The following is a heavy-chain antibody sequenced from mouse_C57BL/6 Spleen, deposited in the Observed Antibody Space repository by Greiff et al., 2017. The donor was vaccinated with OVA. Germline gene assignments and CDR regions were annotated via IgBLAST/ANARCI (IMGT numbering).Heavy chain of an antibody. D-gene: IGHD1-1*01. Sequence: EVQGVESGGDLVKPGGSLKLSCAASGFTFSSYGMSWVRQTPDKRLEWVATISSGGSYSYYVDSVKGRFNISRDNAKNTLYLQMSSLKSEDTAMYYCARLTTVVAFDNWGQGTTLTVSS. V-gene: IGHV5-6*01. CDR2: ISSGGSYS. CDR1: GFTFSSYG. J-gene: IGHJ2*01. CDR3: ARLTTVVAFDN.